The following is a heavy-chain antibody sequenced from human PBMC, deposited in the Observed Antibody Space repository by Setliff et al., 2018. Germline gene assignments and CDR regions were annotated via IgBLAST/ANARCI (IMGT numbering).Heavy chain of an antibody. CDR2: FIPILGAT. CDR3: ARGGKAADARKGLFEN. V-gene: IGHV1-69*13. J-gene: IGHJ4*02. Sequence: GASVKVSCKSSGGTFSSSGITWVRQAPGQGLQWLGRFIPILGATNYAQNFQGRVTITADESTSTGYMELRSLRSDDTAVYYCARGGKAADARKGLFENWGQGTLVTVSS. CDR1: GGTFSSSG. D-gene: IGHD6-13*01.